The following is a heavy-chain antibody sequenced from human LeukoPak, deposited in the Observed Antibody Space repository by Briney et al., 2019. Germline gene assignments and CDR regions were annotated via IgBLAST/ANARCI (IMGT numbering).Heavy chain of an antibody. J-gene: IGHJ4*02. CDR2: IYYSGST. Sequence: SETLSLTCTISGGSISSYYWSWIRQPPGKGLEWIGYIYYSGSTNYNPSLKSRVTISVDTSKNQFSLKQTSVTAADTAVYYCASLYGGSHFDYWGQGTLVTVSS. V-gene: IGHV4-59*01. D-gene: IGHD4-23*01. CDR1: GGSISSYY. CDR3: ASLYGGSHFDY.